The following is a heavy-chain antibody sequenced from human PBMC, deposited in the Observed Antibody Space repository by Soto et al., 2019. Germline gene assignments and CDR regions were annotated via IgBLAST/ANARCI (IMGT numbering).Heavy chain of an antibody. CDR1: GYSFTSYW. CDR2: IYPGDSDT. Sequence: GESLKISCKGSGYSFTSYWIGWVRQMPGKGLEWMGIIYPGDSDTRYSPSFQGQVTISADKSISTAYLQWSSLKASDTAMYYCARHSYYYDSSGYTRNDAFDIWGQGTMVTVSS. J-gene: IGHJ3*02. CDR3: ARHSYYYDSSGYTRNDAFDI. V-gene: IGHV5-51*01. D-gene: IGHD3-22*01.